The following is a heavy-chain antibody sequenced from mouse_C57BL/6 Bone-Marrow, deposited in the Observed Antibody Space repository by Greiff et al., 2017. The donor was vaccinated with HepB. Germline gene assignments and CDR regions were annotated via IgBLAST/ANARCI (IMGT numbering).Heavy chain of an antibody. CDR2: ISSGGDYI. V-gene: IGHV5-9-1*02. CDR3: TRAYYGSSYGWFAY. J-gene: IGHJ3*01. Sequence: VKLMESGEGLVKPGGSLKLSCAASGFTFSSYAMSWVRQTPEKRLEWVAYISSGGDYIYYADTVKGRFTISRDNARNTLYLQMSSLKSEDTAMYYCTRAYYGSSYGWFAYWGQGTLVTVSA. CDR1: GFTFSSYA. D-gene: IGHD1-1*01.